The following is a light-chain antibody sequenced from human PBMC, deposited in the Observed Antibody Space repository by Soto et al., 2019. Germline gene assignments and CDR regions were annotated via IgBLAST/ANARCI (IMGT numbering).Light chain of an antibody. J-gene: IGKJ1*01. V-gene: IGKV1-17*01. CDR2: AAS. Sequence: DIQMTQSPSSLSASVGDRVTITCRASQSISSYLNWYQHKPGKAPKLLIYAASSLQSGVPSRFSGSGSGTEFTLTISSLQPEDFATYYCLQHNSYPPTFGQGTKVDIK. CDR3: LQHNSYPPT. CDR1: QSISSY.